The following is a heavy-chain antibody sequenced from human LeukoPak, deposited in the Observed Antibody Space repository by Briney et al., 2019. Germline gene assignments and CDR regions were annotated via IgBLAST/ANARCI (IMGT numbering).Heavy chain of an antibody. CDR3: ARMVGLVSDY. D-gene: IGHD3-10*01. CDR2: TYYRSKWHS. J-gene: IGHJ4*02. V-gene: IGHV6-1*01. Sequence: SPTLSLTCAISGDSVSSNSAAWNWIRQSPSRGLEWLGRTYYRSKWHSYYAASVKSRITINPDTSKNQFSLQLKSVTPEDTAVYYCARMVGLVSDYWGQGTLVTVSS. CDR1: GDSVSSNSAA.